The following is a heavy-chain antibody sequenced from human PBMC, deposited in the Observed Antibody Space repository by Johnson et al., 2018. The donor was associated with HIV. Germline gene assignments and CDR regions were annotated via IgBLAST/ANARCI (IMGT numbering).Heavy chain of an antibody. CDR2: ISSDGSNK. D-gene: IGHD3-22*01. CDR1: GFTFSSYG. J-gene: IGHJ3*02. CDR3: VRDSFYYDYDSFDI. Sequence: QVQLVESGGGVVQPGRSLRLSCAASGFTFSSYGMHWVRQAPGKGLEWVAVISSDGSNKYYADSVKGRFTISRDNSKSSLYLQMNSLRVEDTAIYYCVRDSFYYDYDSFDIWGRGTMVTVSS. V-gene: IGHV3-30*03.